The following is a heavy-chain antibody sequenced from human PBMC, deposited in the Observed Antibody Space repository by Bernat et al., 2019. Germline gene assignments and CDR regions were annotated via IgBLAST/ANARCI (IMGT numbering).Heavy chain of an antibody. CDR1: GFTFSSYG. CDR3: ARDQGYYGSGSYGMDV. Sequence: QVQLVESGGGVVQPGRSLRLSCAASGFTFSSYGMHWVRQAPGMGLEWVAVIWYDGSNKYYADSVKGRFTISRDNSKNTLYLQMNSLRAEDTAVYYCARDQGYYGSGSYGMDVWGQGTTVTVSS. J-gene: IGHJ6*02. D-gene: IGHD3-10*01. V-gene: IGHV3-33*01. CDR2: IWYDGSNK.